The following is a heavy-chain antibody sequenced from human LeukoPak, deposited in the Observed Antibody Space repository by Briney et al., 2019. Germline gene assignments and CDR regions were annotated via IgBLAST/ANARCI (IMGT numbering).Heavy chain of an antibody. Sequence: SETLSLTCAVYGGSFSGFYWSWIRQPPGKGLEWIGEINHSGSTNYNPSLKSRVTISVDTSKNQFSLKLSSVTAADTAVYYCARCRPMVRGVIIRNHYNWFDPWGQGTLVTVSS. D-gene: IGHD3-10*01. J-gene: IGHJ5*02. V-gene: IGHV4-34*01. CDR3: ARCRPMVRGVIIRNHYNWFDP. CDR2: INHSGST. CDR1: GGSFSGFY.